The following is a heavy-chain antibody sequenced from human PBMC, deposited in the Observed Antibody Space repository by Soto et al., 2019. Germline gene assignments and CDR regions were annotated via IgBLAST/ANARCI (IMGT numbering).Heavy chain of an antibody. CDR2: IDYSGST. Sequence: QVQLQESGPGLVKPSETLSLTCTVSVGSISSHYWSWIRQSPGPGMEWIGNIDYSGSTNYNPSLKSRVTISVDTSKAQFPLKLTSVTGADTAVYYCARMRTYGYWYFDYCCQGTLVTVSS. CDR1: VGSISSHY. CDR3: ARMRTYGYWYFDY. D-gene: IGHD5-18*01. V-gene: IGHV4-59*11. J-gene: IGHJ4*02.